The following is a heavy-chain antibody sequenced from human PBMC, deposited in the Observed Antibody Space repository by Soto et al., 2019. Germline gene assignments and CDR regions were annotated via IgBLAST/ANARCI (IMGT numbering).Heavy chain of an antibody. CDR2: IFSGYST. J-gene: IGHJ4*02. Sequence: GGSLRLSCAASGFTVSGNYMSWVRQAPGKGLEWVSVIFSGYSTYYADSVKGRFTISRDNSKRSVFLDLNSLRVEDTAVYYCARDLGLLQSLFDYWGQGTLVTVSS. CDR1: GFTVSGNY. CDR3: ARDLGLLQSLFDY. V-gene: IGHV3-53*01. D-gene: IGHD1-1*01.